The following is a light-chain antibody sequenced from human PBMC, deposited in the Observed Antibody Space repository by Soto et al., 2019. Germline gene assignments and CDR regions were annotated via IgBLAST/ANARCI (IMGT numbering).Light chain of an antibody. CDR3: GSYTTTRGV. V-gene: IGLV2-14*03. Sequence: QSALTQPASVSGSPGQSITISCTGTSSDVGGYNYVSWYQQHPGKAPKLMIYGVTNRPSGVSNRFSGSKSGNTASLTISGLQAEDEADYYCGSYTTTRGVFGTGTKVTVL. CDR1: SSDVGGYNY. J-gene: IGLJ1*01. CDR2: GVT.